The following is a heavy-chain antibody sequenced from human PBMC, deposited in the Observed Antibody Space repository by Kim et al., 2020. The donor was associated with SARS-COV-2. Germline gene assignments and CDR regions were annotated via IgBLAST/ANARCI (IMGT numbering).Heavy chain of an antibody. J-gene: IGHJ4*02. CDR2: ST. CDR3: AKDPESCFDY. D-gene: IGHD3-10*01. V-gene: IGHV3-23*01. Sequence: STYYADSVKGRFTISRDNSKNTLYLQMNSLRAEDTAVYYCAKDPESCFDYWGQGTLVTVSS.